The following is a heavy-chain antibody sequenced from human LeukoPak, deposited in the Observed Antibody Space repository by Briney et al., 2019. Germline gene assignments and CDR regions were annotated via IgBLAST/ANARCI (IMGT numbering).Heavy chain of an antibody. J-gene: IGHJ4*02. V-gene: IGHV4-59*01. CDR2: IYYSWCT. CDR3: ASGGNRATYDY. D-gene: IGHD1-14*01. CDR1: GGSISSYY. Sequence: PSETLSLTCTVSGGSISSYYWGWLRQPPGKGLAWIGYIYYSWCTNYNPSLKSRVAISVDTSKNQFFLKLSSVTAADTAVYYCASGGNRATYDYWGQGTLVTVSS.